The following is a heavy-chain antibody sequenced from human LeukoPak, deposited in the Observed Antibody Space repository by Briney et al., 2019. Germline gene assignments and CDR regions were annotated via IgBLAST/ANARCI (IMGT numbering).Heavy chain of an antibody. CDR1: ARSIASSRSY. Sequence: PSETLSLTCPVSARSIASSRSYCARLRQPPGKGLEWIGITYYTGGTYHNPSLTSHLTISLGTSKNQFSLKLNSVTAADTAVYYCARGGGAGRAFDIWGQGTMVTVSS. CDR2: TYYTGGT. D-gene: IGHD1-26*01. J-gene: IGHJ3*02. V-gene: IGHV4-39*01. CDR3: ARGGGAGRAFDI.